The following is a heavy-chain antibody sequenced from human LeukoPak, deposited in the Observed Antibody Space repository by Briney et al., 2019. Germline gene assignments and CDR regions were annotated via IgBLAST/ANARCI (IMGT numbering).Heavy chain of an antibody. CDR2: IHPGDSNT. V-gene: IGHV5-51*01. CDR1: GYTFTKYW. Sequence: GESLKISCEGSGYTFTKYWIGWVRQMPGKGLEWMGIIHPGDSNTWYSPSFQGQVTISADKSISMAYLQWSSLKASDTAMYFCARQPGMTAKSWYFDLWGRGTLVTVSS. CDR3: ARQPGMTAKSWYFDL. J-gene: IGHJ2*01.